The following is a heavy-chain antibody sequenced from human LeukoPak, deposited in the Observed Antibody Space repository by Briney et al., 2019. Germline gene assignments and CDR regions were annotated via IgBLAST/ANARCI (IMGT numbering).Heavy chain of an antibody. CDR3: AKGWTSIKYDY. CDR1: GFTFSSYS. CDR2: ITSSSNYI. D-gene: IGHD3/OR15-3a*01. V-gene: IGHV3-21*01. Sequence: GGSLRLSCAASGFTFSSYSMNWVRQAPGRGLEWVSYITSSSNYIYYADSVKGRFTISRDNAKNSVYLQLHSLRAEDTAVYYCAKGWTSIKYDYWGQGTLVTVSS. J-gene: IGHJ4*02.